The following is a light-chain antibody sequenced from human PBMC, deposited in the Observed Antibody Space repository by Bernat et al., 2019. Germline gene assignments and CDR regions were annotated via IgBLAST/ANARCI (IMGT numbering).Light chain of an antibody. J-gene: IGLJ3*02. V-gene: IGLV4-69*01. CDR1: SGHSSYA. Sequence: QLVLTQSPPASASLGASVKLTCTLSSGHSSYAIAWHQQQPEKGPRYLMKVNSDGSHNKGDGIPDRFSGSSSRAARYLTISSLQSEDEADYYCQTWGTGIQVFGGGTKLSVL. CDR2: VNSDGSH. CDR3: QTWGTGIQV.